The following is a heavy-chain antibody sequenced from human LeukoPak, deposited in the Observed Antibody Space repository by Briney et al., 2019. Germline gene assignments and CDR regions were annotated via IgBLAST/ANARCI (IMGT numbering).Heavy chain of an antibody. CDR2: IYYSGST. Sequence: SETLSLTCTVSGGSISSYYWSWIRQPPGKGLKWIGYIYYSGSTNYNPSLKSRVTISVDTSKNQFSLKLSSVTAADTAVYYCARLPDSSGYYYPFDYWGQGTLVTVSS. D-gene: IGHD3-22*01. CDR3: ARLPDSSGYYYPFDY. CDR1: GGSISSYY. J-gene: IGHJ4*02. V-gene: IGHV4-59*01.